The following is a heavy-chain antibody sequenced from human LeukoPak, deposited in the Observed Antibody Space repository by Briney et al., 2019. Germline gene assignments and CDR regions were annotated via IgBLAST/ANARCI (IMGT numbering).Heavy chain of an antibody. D-gene: IGHD6-6*01. Sequence: GGSLRLSCAASGFTFSSYSMNWVRQAPGKGLEWVSYISSSSSTIYYADSVKGRFTISRDNAKNSLYLQMNSLRAEDTAVYYCARDVRYSSSSGDAFDIWGQGTMVTVSS. J-gene: IGHJ3*02. CDR2: ISSSSSTI. CDR3: ARDVRYSSSSGDAFDI. CDR1: GFTFSSYS. V-gene: IGHV3-48*04.